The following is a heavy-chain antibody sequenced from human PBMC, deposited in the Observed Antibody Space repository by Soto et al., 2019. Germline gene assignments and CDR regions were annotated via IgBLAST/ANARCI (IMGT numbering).Heavy chain of an antibody. V-gene: IGHV1-3*01. J-gene: IGHJ1*01. CDR2: INGGNGQT. CDR3: ARDPYYYDSSGDFSGYFHH. D-gene: IGHD3-22*01. Sequence: ASVKVSCKASGYTFSSYALHWVRQAPGQRLEWMGWINGGNGQTKYSQKFQGRVTFTRDTSASTAYLDLSSLRSEDTAVYYCARDPYYYDSSGDFSGYFHHWGQGTQVTVSS. CDR1: GYTFSSYA.